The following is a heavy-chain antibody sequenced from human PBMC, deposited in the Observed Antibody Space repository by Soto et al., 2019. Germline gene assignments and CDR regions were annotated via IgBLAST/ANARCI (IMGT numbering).Heavy chain of an antibody. CDR2: ISGSGGST. J-gene: IGHJ4*02. CDR1: GFTFSSYA. CDR3: AKVPFYYYDSSGYPDY. D-gene: IGHD3-22*01. V-gene: IGHV3-23*01. Sequence: GGSLRLSCAASGFTFSSYAMGWVRQAPGKGLEWVSAISGSGGSTYYADSVKGRFTISRDNSKNTLYLQMNSLRAEDTAVYYCAKVPFYYYDSSGYPDYWGQGTLVTVSS.